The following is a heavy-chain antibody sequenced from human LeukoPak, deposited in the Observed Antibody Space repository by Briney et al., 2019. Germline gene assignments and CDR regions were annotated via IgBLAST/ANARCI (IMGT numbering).Heavy chain of an antibody. CDR2: IRFDGSSK. Sequence: GGSLRLSCAASGFIFRTYDMHWVRQAPGKGLEWVAFIRFDGSSKDYADSVKGRFTISRDNAKNTLYLQMNSLRADDSAVYYCARRLDVWGKGTTVTISS. CDR3: ARRLDV. J-gene: IGHJ6*04. D-gene: IGHD3-3*01. CDR1: GFIFRTYD. V-gene: IGHV3-30*02.